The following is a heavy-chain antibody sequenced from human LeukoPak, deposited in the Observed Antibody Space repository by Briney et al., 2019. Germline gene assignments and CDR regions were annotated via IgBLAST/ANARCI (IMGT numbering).Heavy chain of an antibody. D-gene: IGHD6-19*01. CDR2: IYYTWST. CDR1: GGSISSYY. J-gene: IGHJ2*01. Sequence: SETLSLTCTVSGGSISSYYWSWIRQPPGKGLEWIAYIYYTWSTNYNPSLKSRVTISVDTSKDQFSLKLSSVTAADTAVYYCARQSGWSRYFDLWGRGTLVTVSP. CDR3: ARQSGWSRYFDL. V-gene: IGHV4-59*08.